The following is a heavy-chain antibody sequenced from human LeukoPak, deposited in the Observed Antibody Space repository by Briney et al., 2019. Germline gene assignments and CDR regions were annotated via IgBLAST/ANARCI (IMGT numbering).Heavy chain of an antibody. CDR2: ISYDGSNK. CDR1: GFTFSSYA. D-gene: IGHD5-18*01. Sequence: PGGSLRLSCAASGFTFSSYAMHWVRQAPGKGLEWVAVISYDGSNKYYADSVKGRFTISRDNSKNTLYLQMNSLRAEDTAVYYCASSRRTGIQLFLRAPIDYWGQGTLVTVSS. J-gene: IGHJ4*02. V-gene: IGHV3-30*04. CDR3: ASSRRTGIQLFLRAPIDY.